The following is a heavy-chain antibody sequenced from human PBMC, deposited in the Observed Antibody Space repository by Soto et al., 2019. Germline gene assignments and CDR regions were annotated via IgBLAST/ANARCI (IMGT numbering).Heavy chain of an antibody. D-gene: IGHD3-22*01. V-gene: IGHV1-69*13. Sequence: SVKFSCKASGGTISSYAISWVRQATGQGLEWMGGIIPIFGTANYAQKFQGRVTITADESTSTAYMELSSLRSGDTAVYYCARVRYYDSSGYYYFDYWGQGTLVTVSS. CDR1: GGTISSYA. CDR3: ARVRYYDSSGYYYFDY. J-gene: IGHJ4*02. CDR2: IIPIFGTA.